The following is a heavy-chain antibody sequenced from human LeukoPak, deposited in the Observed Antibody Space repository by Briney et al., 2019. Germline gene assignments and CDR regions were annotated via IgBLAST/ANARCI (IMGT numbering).Heavy chain of an antibody. J-gene: IGHJ4*02. V-gene: IGHV3-23*01. D-gene: IGHD3-10*01. CDR1: GFTFSSHG. CDR2: ISPSGGIT. CDR3: AKGLFWFGEFSAPDY. Sequence: GGTLRLSCAASGFTFSSHGMNWVRQAPGKGLEWASGISPSGGITYYTDSVKDRFTISRDNSKNTVSLQMNSLRAEDTAVYYCAKGLFWFGEFSAPDYWGQGTLVTVS.